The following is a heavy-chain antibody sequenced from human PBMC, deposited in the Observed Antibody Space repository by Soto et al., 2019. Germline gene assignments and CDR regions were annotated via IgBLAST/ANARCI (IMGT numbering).Heavy chain of an antibody. CDR3: ARQIYDSDTGPNFQYYFDS. D-gene: IGHD3-22*01. CDR1: GSSFAGYW. Sequence: SGESVKISCKGSGSSFAGYWLPCVRQKPGKGLEGMGRIDPRASKTYYSPSFLGHVTISVTKSITTVFLQWSSLRASDTAMYYCARQIYDSDTGPNFQYYFDSWGQGTPVTVSS. CDR2: IDPRASKT. V-gene: IGHV5-10-1*01. J-gene: IGHJ4*02.